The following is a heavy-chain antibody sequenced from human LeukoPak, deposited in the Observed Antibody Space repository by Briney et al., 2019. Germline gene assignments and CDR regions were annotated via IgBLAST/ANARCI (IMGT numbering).Heavy chain of an antibody. CDR2: INRSGST. CDR3: ARGRIGYCSSTSCHNWFDP. Sequence: SETLSLTCAVYGGSFSGYYWSWIRQPPGKGLEWVGEINRSGSTNYNPSLKSRVTISVNTSKNQFSLKLSSVTAADTAVYYCARGRIGYCSSTSCHNWFDPWGQGPLVTVSS. CDR1: GGSFSGYY. V-gene: IGHV4-34*01. D-gene: IGHD2-2*01. J-gene: IGHJ5*02.